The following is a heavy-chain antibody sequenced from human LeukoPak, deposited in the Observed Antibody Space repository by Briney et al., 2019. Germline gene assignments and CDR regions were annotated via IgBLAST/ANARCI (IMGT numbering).Heavy chain of an antibody. CDR1: GYTFTGYY. CDR2: INPNSGGT. Sequence: ASVKVSCKASGYTFTGYYMHWVRQAPGQGHESIGWINPNSGGTNYAQKFQGRVTMTRDTSISTAYMELSRLRSDDTAVYYCARDDDTVTNDYFDYWGQGTLVTVSS. CDR3: ARDDDTVTNDYFDY. D-gene: IGHD4-17*01. V-gene: IGHV1-2*02. J-gene: IGHJ4*02.